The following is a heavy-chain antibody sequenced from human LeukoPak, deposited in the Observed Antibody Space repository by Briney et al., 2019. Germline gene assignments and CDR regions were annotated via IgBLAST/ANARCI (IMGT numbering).Heavy chain of an antibody. CDR2: ISGSGGST. D-gene: IGHD3-22*01. CDR1: GFTFSSYA. Sequence: PGGSLRLSCAASGFTFSSYAMSWVRQAPGKGLEWVSAISGSGGSTYYADSVKGRFTISRDNSKNTLYLQMNSLRAEDTAVYYCAEVSVRADYYDSSGYYYGYFQHWGQGTLVTVSS. V-gene: IGHV3-23*01. J-gene: IGHJ1*01. CDR3: AEVSVRADYYDSSGYYYGYFQH.